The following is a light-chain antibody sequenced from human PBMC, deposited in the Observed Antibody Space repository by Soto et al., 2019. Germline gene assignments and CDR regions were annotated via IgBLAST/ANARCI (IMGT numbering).Light chain of an antibody. CDR2: YDG. CDR3: QVWDSSVDHDVL. J-gene: IGLJ2*01. V-gene: IGLV3-21*04. Sequence: SYELTQPPSVSVAPGKTASITCGGNNIGSKSVQWYQQKSGQAPVLVIQYDGDRPSGIPERFSGSHSGNTATLTISRVEAGDEADYYCQVWDSSVDHDVLFGGGTKLTVL. CDR1: NIGSKS.